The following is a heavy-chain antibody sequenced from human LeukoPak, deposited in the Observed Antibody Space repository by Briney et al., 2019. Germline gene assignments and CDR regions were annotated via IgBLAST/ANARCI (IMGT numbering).Heavy chain of an antibody. CDR1: GFTFSSYG. CDR2: IRYDGSNK. J-gene: IGHJ4*02. V-gene: IGHV3-30*02. Sequence: GGSLRLSCAASGFTFSSYGMHWIRQAPGKGLEWVAFIRYDGSNKYYADSVKGRFTISRDNSKNTLYLQMNSLRAEDTAVYYCAKCPLWFGELLLYYFDYWGQGTLVTASS. CDR3: AKCPLWFGELLLYYFDY. D-gene: IGHD3-10*01.